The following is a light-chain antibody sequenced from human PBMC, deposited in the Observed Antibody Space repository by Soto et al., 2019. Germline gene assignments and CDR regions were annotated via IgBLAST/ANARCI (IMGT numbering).Light chain of an antibody. CDR1: QSINRK. J-gene: IGKJ4*02. CDR3: KQYDNWSPFT. Sequence: EIVMTQSPVTLSVSPGERATLSCRASQSINRKLAWYQQRPGQAPRLLISDASIRATGIPARFSGSGSGTAFSLPIISLQSEDFVAYYCKQYDNWSPFTFGGGTRVEIK. V-gene: IGKV3-15*01. CDR2: DAS.